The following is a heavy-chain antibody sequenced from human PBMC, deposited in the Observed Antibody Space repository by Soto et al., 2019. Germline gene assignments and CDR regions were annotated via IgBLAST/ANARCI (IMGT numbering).Heavy chain of an antibody. CDR3: AREWGGYFDY. J-gene: IGHJ4*02. CDR1: GASISRAYW. Sequence: ASETLSLTCAVSGASISRAYWWSWVRQPPGKGLEWIWDIYHRGSTHYDPSLKSLVTISVDTSKNQFSLKLSSVTAADTAVYYCAREWGGYFDYWGQGTLVTVSS. V-gene: IGHV4-4*02. D-gene: IGHD3-16*01. CDR2: IYHRGST.